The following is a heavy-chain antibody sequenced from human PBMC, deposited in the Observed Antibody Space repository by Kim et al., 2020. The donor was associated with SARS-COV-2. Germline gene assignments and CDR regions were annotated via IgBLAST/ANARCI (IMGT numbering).Heavy chain of an antibody. Sequence: GGSLRLSCAASRFTFSSYSMNWVRQAPGKGLECVSSISSSSSYIYYADSVKGRFTISRDNAKNSLYLQMNSLRAEDTAVYYCARDGGYGDYFSLYYWGQGTLVTVSS. J-gene: IGHJ4*02. CDR2: ISSSSSYI. V-gene: IGHV3-21*01. CDR3: ARDGGYGDYFSLYY. CDR1: RFTFSSYS. D-gene: IGHD4-17*01.